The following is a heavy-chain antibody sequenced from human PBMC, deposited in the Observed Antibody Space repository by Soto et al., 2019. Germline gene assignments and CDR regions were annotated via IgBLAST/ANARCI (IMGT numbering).Heavy chain of an antibody. Sequence: QVQLVQSGAEVKKPGASVKVSCKASGYTFTSYGISWVRQAPGQGLEWMGWISAYNGNTNYAQKLQGRVTMTTDTSTSTAYMELRSLRSDDTSVYYCARDNSYGSGSYSPLYYYYGMDVWGQGTTVTVSS. V-gene: IGHV1-18*01. CDR1: GYTFTSYG. CDR3: ARDNSYGSGSYSPLYYYYGMDV. CDR2: ISAYNGNT. J-gene: IGHJ6*02. D-gene: IGHD3-10*01.